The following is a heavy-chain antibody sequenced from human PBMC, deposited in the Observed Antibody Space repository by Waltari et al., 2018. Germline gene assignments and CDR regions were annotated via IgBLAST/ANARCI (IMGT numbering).Heavy chain of an antibody. V-gene: IGHV3-30-3*01. D-gene: IGHD6-13*01. CDR2: ISYDGSNK. J-gene: IGHJ4*02. CDR3: ARVQHSSSGGGPHY. Sequence: QVQLVESGGGVVQPGRSLRLSCAASGFTFSSYAMHWVRQAPGKGLEWVAVISYDGSNKYYADSVKGRFTISRDNSKNTLYLQMNSLRAEDTAVYYCARVQHSSSGGGPHYWGQGTLVTVSS. CDR1: GFTFSSYA.